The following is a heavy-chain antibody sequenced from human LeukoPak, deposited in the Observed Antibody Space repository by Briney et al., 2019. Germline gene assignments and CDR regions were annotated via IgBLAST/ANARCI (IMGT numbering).Heavy chain of an antibody. Sequence: GGSLRLSCAASGFTFTDYYMSWIRQAPGMGLEWVSYISSGGTAIYSADSVKGRFTISRDSSKNSLYLQMNSLRAEDTAVYYCARRDSRYYFDYWGQGTLVTVSS. J-gene: IGHJ4*02. CDR1: GFTFTDYY. CDR3: ARRDSRYYFDY. CDR2: ISSGGTAI. V-gene: IGHV3-11*01. D-gene: IGHD3-22*01.